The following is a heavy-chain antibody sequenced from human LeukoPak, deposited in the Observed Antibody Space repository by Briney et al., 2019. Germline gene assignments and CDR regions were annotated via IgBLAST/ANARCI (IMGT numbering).Heavy chain of an antibody. D-gene: IGHD5-18*01. Sequence: PSETLSLTCAVYGGSFSGYYWSWIRQPPGKGLEWIGEINHSGSTNYNPSLKSRVTISVETSKNQFSLKLRSVTAPDTAVYYCARTCLPPPFRRGYSYGKPPTFFDYWGQGTLVTVSS. CDR2: INHSGST. CDR1: GGSFSGYY. V-gene: IGHV4-34*01. J-gene: IGHJ4*02. CDR3: ARTCLPPPFRRGYSYGKPPTFFDY.